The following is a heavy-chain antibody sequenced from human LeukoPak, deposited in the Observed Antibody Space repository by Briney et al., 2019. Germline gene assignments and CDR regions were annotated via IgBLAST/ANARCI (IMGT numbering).Heavy chain of an antibody. CDR3: ARDGSSWSRMDY. J-gene: IGHJ4*02. CDR1: GFTFSSYA. CDR2: ISYDGSNK. V-gene: IGHV3-30*01. Sequence: GGSLRLSCAASGFTFSSYAMHWVRQAPGKGLEWVAVISYDGSNKYYADSVEGRFTISRDNSKNTLYLQMNSLRAEDTAVYYCARDGSSWSRMDYWGQGTLVTVSS. D-gene: IGHD6-13*01.